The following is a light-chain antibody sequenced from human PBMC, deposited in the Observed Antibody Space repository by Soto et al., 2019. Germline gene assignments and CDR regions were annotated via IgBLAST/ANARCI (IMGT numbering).Light chain of an antibody. CDR1: SSNIGAGYD. CDR2: GNN. Sequence: QSVLTQPPSVSGAPGQRVTISCTGSSSNIGAGYDVHWYQQLPGTAPKLLIYGNNNRPSGVPDRFSGSKSGTSASLAITGLQAEDEADYYCQSYDSSLSGSVFGGGTMVTVL. CDR3: QSYDSSLSGSV. V-gene: IGLV1-40*01. J-gene: IGLJ3*02.